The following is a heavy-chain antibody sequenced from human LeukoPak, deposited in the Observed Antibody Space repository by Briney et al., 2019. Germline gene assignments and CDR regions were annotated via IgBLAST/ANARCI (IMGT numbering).Heavy chain of an antibody. Sequence: PSETLCLTCDVSGYSISSTNWWCWIRQSPGKVLEWIGYMYYGGSSYYNPSLKSRITMSVDTARNQFSLKLSPLSAVDTAVYYCTPGASIAFDYWGLGTLVTVCS. CDR1: GYSISSTNW. J-gene: IGHJ4*02. CDR2: MYYGGSS. V-gene: IGHV4-28*01. CDR3: TPGASIAFDY. D-gene: IGHD2-21*01.